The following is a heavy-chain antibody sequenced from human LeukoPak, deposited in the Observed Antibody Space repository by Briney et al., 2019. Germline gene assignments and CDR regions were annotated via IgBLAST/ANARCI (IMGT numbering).Heavy chain of an antibody. Sequence: SETLSLTCTVSGGSISSSSYYWGWIRQPPGKGLEWIGSIYYSGNTYYNPSLKSRVTISVDTSKNQFSLKLSSVTAADTAVYYCARRGRVEYSSASYAFDIWGQGTMVTVSS. CDR2: IYYSGNT. CDR3: ARRGRVEYSSASYAFDI. V-gene: IGHV4-39*01. CDR1: GGSISSSSYY. J-gene: IGHJ3*02. D-gene: IGHD6-6*01.